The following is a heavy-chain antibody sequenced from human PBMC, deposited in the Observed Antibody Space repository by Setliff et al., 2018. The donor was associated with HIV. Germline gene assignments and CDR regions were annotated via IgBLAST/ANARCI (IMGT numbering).Heavy chain of an antibody. D-gene: IGHD5-12*01. CDR2: LYYSGGT. Sequence: SETLSLTCIVSGASIRSYYWAWIRQSPGRGLQYLGHLYYSGGTIYNPSLKSRITMSMDTSKNQFSLQLSSVTAADTAVYYCARTPWVATLWGGAFDLWGHGTMVTVSS. V-gene: IGHV4-59*01. CDR3: ARTPWVATLWGGAFDL. CDR1: GASIRSYY. J-gene: IGHJ3*01.